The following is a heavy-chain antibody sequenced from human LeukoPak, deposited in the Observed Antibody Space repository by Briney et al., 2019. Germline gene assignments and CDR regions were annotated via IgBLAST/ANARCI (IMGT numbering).Heavy chain of an antibody. CDR1: GGSFSGYY. V-gene: IGHV4-34*01. J-gene: IGHJ4*02. Sequence: PSETLSLTCAVYGGSFSGYYWSWIRQPPGKGLEWIGEINRSGRTNYNSSLKSRVTMSVDTSKNQFSLKLNSATAADTAVYYCARKMVFWRVFDYWAQGTLVTVSS. CDR3: ARKMVFWRVFDY. CDR2: INRSGRT. D-gene: IGHD3-3*01.